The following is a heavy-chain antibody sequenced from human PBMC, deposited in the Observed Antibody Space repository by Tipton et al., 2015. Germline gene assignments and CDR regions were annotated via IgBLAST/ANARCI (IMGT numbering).Heavy chain of an antibody. V-gene: IGHV1-18*01. Sequence: QLVQSGAEVKKPGASVKVSCKASGYTFTSYGISWVRQAPGQGLEWMGWISAYNGHTNYAQKLQGRVTMTTDTSTSTVYMELRSLRSDDTAVYYCARTVGAPLDAFDIWGQGTMVTVSS. CDR2: ISAYNGHT. CDR3: ARTVGAPLDAFDI. D-gene: IGHD1-26*01. J-gene: IGHJ3*02. CDR1: GYTFTSYG.